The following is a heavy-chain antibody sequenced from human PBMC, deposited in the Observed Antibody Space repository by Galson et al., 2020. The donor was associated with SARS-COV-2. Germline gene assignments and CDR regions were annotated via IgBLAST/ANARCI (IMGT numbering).Heavy chain of an antibody. J-gene: IGHJ4*02. D-gene: IGHD5-18*01. CDR3: AKLGYSYGTADY. V-gene: IGHV3-9*01. CDR1: GFTFDDYA. Sequence: GGSLRLSCAASGFTFDDYAMPWVRQAPGKGLEWVSGISWNSGSIGYADSVKGRFTISRDNAKNSLYLQMNSLRAEDTALYYCAKLGYSYGTADYWGQGTLVTVSS. CDR2: ISWNSGSI.